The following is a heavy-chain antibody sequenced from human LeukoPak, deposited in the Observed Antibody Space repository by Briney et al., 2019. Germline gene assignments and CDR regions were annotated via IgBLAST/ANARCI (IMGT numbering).Heavy chain of an antibody. CDR2: ISSSSSYI. J-gene: IGHJ4*02. CDR3: ARDKGSGWPRGLNDY. Sequence: GGSLRLSCAASGFTFSSHSMNWVRQAPGKGLEWVSSISSSSSYIYYADSVKGRFTISRDNAKNSLYLQMNSLRAEDTAVYYCARDKGSGWPRGLNDYWGQGTLVTVSS. D-gene: IGHD6-19*01. CDR1: GFTFSSHS. V-gene: IGHV3-21*01.